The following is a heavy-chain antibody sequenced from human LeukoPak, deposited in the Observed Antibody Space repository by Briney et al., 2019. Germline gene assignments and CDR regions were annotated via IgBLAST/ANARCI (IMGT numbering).Heavy chain of an antibody. Sequence: ASVKVSCKASGYTFTSYGISWVRQAPGQGLEWMGWISAYNGNTNYAQKLQGRVTMTTDTSTSTAYMELRSLRSDDTAVYYCARDYYDSSGYYYWYYFDYWGQGTLVTVSS. CDR3: ARDYYDSSGYYYWYYFDY. CDR2: ISAYNGNT. V-gene: IGHV1-18*01. CDR1: GYTFTSYG. D-gene: IGHD3-22*01. J-gene: IGHJ4*02.